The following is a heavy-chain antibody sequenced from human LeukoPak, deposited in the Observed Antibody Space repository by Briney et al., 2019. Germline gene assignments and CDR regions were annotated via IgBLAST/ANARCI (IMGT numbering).Heavy chain of an antibody. V-gene: IGHV3-9*01. CDR2: ISWNSGSI. Sequence: GGSLRLSCAASGFTFDNYAMHWVRQAPGKGLEWVSGISWNSGSIGYADSVKGRFTISRDNAKNSLYLQMNSLRAEDTAFYYCAKEGYSYSFDYWGQGTLVTVSS. J-gene: IGHJ4*02. CDR3: AKEGYSYSFDY. D-gene: IGHD5-18*01. CDR1: GFTFDNYA.